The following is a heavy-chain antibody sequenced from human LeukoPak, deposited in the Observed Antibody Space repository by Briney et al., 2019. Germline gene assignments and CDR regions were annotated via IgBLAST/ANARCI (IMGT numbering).Heavy chain of an antibody. J-gene: IGHJ6*03. CDR2: IDHGGIT. CDR1: GGSFSSYY. V-gene: IGHV4-34*01. Sequence: PSETLSLTCAVYGGSFSSYYWSWIRQPPGRGLEWTGDIDHGGITNCNPSLKSRVTISVDTSKNQFSLTLRSVTAADTAVYYCAGLQGHSYYYMDVWGRGTTVTVSS. CDR3: AGLQGHSYYYMDV.